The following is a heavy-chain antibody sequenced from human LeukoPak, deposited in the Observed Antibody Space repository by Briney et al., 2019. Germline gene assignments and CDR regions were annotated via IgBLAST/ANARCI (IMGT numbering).Heavy chain of an antibody. CDR2: INAGNGNT. Sequence: ASVKVSCKASGYTFTTYATHWVRQAPGQRLEWMGWINAGNGNTKYSQKFQGRVTITRDTSASTAYMELSSLRSEDTAVYYCARVPGTTLDYYYGMDVWGQGTTVTVSS. V-gene: IGHV1-3*01. CDR1: GYTFTTYA. CDR3: ARVPGTTLDYYYGMDV. J-gene: IGHJ6*02. D-gene: IGHD1-7*01.